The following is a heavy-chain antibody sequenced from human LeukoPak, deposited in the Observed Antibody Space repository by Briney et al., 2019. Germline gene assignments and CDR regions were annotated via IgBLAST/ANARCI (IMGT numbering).Heavy chain of an antibody. V-gene: IGHV3-7*03. CDR1: GFTFSNYW. J-gene: IGHJ4*02. D-gene: IGHD2-15*01. CDR2: IKQDGSGK. CDR3: ARDHGRYCSGGSCYFGGFFEY. Sequence: GGSLRLSCAASGFTFSNYWMSWVRQAPGKGLEWVANIKQDGSGKYYVGSVKGRFTISRDNAKNSLYLQMNGLRAEDTAVYYCARDHGRYCSGGSCYFGGFFEYWGQGTLGTVSS.